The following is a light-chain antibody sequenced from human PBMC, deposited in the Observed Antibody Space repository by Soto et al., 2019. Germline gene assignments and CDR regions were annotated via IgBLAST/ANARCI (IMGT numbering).Light chain of an antibody. V-gene: IGKV3-11*01. CDR3: QQYGNSPIT. J-gene: IGKJ5*01. CDR1: QSVTNS. CDR2: DAS. Sequence: EIVLTQSPATLSLSPGERATLSCRASQSVTNSLAWYQQKPGQAPRLLVYDASNRATGIPTRFSGSGSGTDFTLTISRLEPEDFAVYYCQQYGNSPITFGQGTRLEIK.